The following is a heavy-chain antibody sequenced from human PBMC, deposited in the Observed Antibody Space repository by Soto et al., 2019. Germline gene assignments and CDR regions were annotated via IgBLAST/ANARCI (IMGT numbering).Heavy chain of an antibody. CDR3: AKPTGIAVVIAGRFDY. J-gene: IGHJ4*02. V-gene: IGHV3-23*01. Sequence: GGSLRLSCVASGFTFSSYAMSWVRQAPGKGLEWVSALSVSLGNTHYADSVKGRFTISRDDSKNTLYLQMNSLTAEDTAVYYCAKPTGIAVVIAGRFDYWGQGTLVTVSS. CDR2: LSVSLGNT. D-gene: IGHD2-15*01. CDR1: GFTFSSYA.